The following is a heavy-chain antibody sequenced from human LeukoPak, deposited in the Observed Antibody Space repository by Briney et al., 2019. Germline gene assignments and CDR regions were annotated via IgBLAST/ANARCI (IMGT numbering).Heavy chain of an antibody. V-gene: IGHV4-34*01. CDR3: ARTPSYCYDSSGYYLLPERRYYFDY. CDR2: INHSGST. D-gene: IGHD3-22*01. Sequence: SETLSLTCAVYGGSFSGYYWSWIRQPPGKGLEWIGEINHSGSTNYNPSLKSRVTISVDTSKNQFSLKLSSVTAADTAVYYCARTPSYCYDSSGYYLLPERRYYFDYWGQGTLVTVSS. J-gene: IGHJ4*02. CDR1: GGSFSGYY.